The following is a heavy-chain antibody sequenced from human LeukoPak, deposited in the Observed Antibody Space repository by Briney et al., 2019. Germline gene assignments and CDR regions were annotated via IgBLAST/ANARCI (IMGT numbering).Heavy chain of an antibody. CDR1: GFTFSSYA. J-gene: IGHJ4*02. CDR3: ARGHYYYGSGSYRPPFDY. D-gene: IGHD3-10*01. Sequence: GRSLRLSCAASGFTFSSYAMHWVRQAPGKGLEWVAVISYDGSNKYYADSVKGRFTISRDNSKNTLYLQMNSLRAEDTAVYYCARGHYYYGSGSYRPPFDYWGQGTLVTVSS. V-gene: IGHV3-30-3*01. CDR2: ISYDGSNK.